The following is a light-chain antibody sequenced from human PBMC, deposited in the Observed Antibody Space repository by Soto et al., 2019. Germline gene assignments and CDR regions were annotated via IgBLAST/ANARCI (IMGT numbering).Light chain of an antibody. V-gene: IGKV1-5*03. CDR2: KAS. CDR1: QSISSW. Sequence: DIQMTQSPSTLSASVGDRVTITCRASQSISSWLAWYQQKPGKAPKLLIYKASTLKSGVPSRFSGSGSGTEFTLTISSLQSEDFAVYYCHQYNFWPTFGQGTKVDIK. CDR3: HQYNFWPT. J-gene: IGKJ1*01.